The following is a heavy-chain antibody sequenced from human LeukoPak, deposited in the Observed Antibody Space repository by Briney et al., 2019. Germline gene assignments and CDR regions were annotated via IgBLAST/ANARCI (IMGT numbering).Heavy chain of an antibody. J-gene: IGHJ3*02. CDR1: GYTFTSYY. CDR2: INPSGGST. D-gene: IGHD1-14*01. V-gene: IGHV1-46*01. CDR3: ARESSPTTDAFDI. Sequence: ASVKVSCKASGYTFTSYYMHWVRQAPGQGLEWMGIINPSGGSTSYAQKFQGRVTMTRDTSTSTVYMELSGLRSEDTAVYYCARESSPTTDAFDIWGQGTMVTVSS.